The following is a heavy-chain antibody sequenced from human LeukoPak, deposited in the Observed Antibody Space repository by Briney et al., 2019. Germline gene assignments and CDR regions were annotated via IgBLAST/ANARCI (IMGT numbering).Heavy chain of an antibody. CDR1: GFTFSSYA. Sequence: GGSLRLFCAASGFTFSSYAMSCVRQAPGKGLEWVSAISGSGGSTYYADSVKGRFTISRDNSKNTLYLQMNSLRAEDTAVYYCARDTNDLYYFDYWGQGTLVTVSS. J-gene: IGHJ4*02. V-gene: IGHV3-23*01. CDR2: ISGSGGST. CDR3: ARDTNDLYYFDY. D-gene: IGHD3/OR15-3a*01.